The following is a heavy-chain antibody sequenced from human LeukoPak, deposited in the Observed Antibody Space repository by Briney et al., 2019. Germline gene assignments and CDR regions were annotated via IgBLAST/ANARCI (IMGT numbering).Heavy chain of an antibody. V-gene: IGHV3-9*03. J-gene: IGHJ2*01. CDR1: GFNFNDYA. CDR2: ISWNSGTV. D-gene: IGHD2-2*01. Sequence: PGGSLRLPCAASGFNFNDYAMHWVRQAPGKGLEWVSGISWNSGTVAYADSVKGRFTISRDNSKKSLYLQMNSLRAEDMALYYCAKASADWYFDLWGRGTLVTVSS. CDR3: AKASADWYFDL.